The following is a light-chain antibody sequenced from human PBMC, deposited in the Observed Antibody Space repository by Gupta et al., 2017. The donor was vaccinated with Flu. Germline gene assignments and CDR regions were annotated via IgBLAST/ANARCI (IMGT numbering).Light chain of an antibody. CDR1: SSTIGSNT. V-gene: IGLV1-44*01. CDR2: SNN. CDR3: DAWDYSLNWV. J-gene: IGLJ3*02. Sequence: QPVLTQPPSASGTPGQRITISCSGSSSTIGSNTVNWYQQPPGTAPNLLIYSNNQRPAGVPARFSASKSGTSASLTISGLQSEEEADYYCDAWDYSLNWVFGGGTKLTVL.